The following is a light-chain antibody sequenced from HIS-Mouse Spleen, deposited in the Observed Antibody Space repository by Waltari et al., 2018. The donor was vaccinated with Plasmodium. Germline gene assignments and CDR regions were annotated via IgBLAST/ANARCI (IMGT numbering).Light chain of an antibody. V-gene: IGLV4-69*01. Sequence: QLVLTQSPSASASLGASVKLTCTLSSGHSSYAIAWHQQQPEKGPRYLMKLNSDGSHSKGDGIPDRFSGVSSGAERYLTISSLQSEDEADYYCQTWGTGMGVFGGGTKLTVL. CDR3: QTWGTGMGV. J-gene: IGLJ2*01. CDR2: LNSDGSH. CDR1: SGHSSYA.